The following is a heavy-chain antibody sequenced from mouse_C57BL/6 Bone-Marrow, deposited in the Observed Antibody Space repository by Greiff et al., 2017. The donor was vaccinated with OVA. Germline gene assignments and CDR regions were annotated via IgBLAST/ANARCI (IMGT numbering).Heavy chain of an antibody. Sequence: EVQGVESGGDLVKPGGSLKLSCAASGFTFSSYGMSWVRQTPDKRLEWVATISSGGSYTYYPDSVKGRFTISRDNAKNTLYLQMSSLKSEYTAMYYCATSRGFAYWGQGTLVTVSA. D-gene: IGHD1-1*01. CDR3: ATSRGFAY. J-gene: IGHJ3*01. CDR2: ISSGGSYT. V-gene: IGHV5-6*01. CDR1: GFTFSSYG.